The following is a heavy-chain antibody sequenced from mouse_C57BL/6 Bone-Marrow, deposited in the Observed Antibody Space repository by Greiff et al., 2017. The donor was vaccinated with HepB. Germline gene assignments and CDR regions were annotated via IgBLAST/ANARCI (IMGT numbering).Heavy chain of an antibody. CDR1: GYTFTSYT. J-gene: IGHJ4*01. Sequence: VTVVESGAELARPGASVKMSCKASGYTFTSYTMHWVKQRPGQGLEWIGYINPSSGYTKYNQKFKDKATLTADKSSSTAYMQLSSLTSEDSAVYYCARAGSTGAMDYWGQGTSVTVSS. CDR2: INPSSGYT. CDR3: ARAGSTGAMDY. V-gene: IGHV1-4*01.